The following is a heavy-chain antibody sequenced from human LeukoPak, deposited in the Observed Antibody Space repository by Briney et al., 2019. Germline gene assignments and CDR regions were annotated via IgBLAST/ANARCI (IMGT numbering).Heavy chain of an antibody. D-gene: IGHD3-22*01. V-gene: IGHV3-23*01. CDR1: GFTFSSYA. J-gene: IGHJ4*02. CDR3: AKDYYYYDSSGYYYA. CDR2: ISGSGDNT. Sequence: PGGSLRLSCAASGFTFSSYAMDWVRQAPGKGLEWVSAISGSGDNTYYADSVKGRFTISRDSSKNTLYLQVNSLRAEDTAVYYCAKDYYYYDSSGYYYAWGQGTLVTVSS.